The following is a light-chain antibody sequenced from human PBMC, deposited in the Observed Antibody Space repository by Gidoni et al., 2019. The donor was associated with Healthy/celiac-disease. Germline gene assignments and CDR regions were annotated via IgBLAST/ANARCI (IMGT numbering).Light chain of an antibody. V-gene: IGKV3-11*01. CDR1: QSVSSY. CDR3: QQRSNWPPGLT. J-gene: IGKJ4*01. Sequence: EIVLTQSPATLSLSPGERATLSCRASQSVSSYLAWYQQKPGQAPRLLIYDASNSAPGIPARFSGSGSGTDFTLTISSLEPEDFAVYYCQQRSNWPPGLTFGGGTKVEIK. CDR2: DAS.